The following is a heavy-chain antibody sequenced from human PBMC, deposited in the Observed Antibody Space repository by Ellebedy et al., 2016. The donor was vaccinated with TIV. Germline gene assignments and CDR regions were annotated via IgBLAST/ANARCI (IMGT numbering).Heavy chain of an antibody. D-gene: IGHD2-8*01. CDR2: IYNGNT. Sequence: AASVKVSCKASGYTFINYDIAWVRQSPGQGLEWMGWIYNGNTYYTETLQGRVTMTTDTSTSTAYMELRSLTFDDTAVYYCARNGGGLGYWGQGTLVTVSS. J-gene: IGHJ4*02. CDR3: ARNGGGLGY. V-gene: IGHV1-18*01. CDR1: GYTFINYD.